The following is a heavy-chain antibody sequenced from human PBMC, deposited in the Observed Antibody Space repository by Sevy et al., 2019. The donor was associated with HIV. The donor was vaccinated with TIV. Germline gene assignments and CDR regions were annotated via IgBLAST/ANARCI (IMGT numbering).Heavy chain of an antibody. CDR3: SSCYTYYYDSSGYYYY. Sequence: GGSLRLSCTASGFTFGDYAMSWFRQAPGKGLEWVGFIRSKAYGGTTEYAASVKGRFTISRDDSKSIAYLQMNSLKTEDTAVYYCSSCYTYYYDSSGYYYYWGQGTLVTVSP. V-gene: IGHV3-49*03. CDR2: IRSKAYGGTT. D-gene: IGHD3-22*01. J-gene: IGHJ4*02. CDR1: GFTFGDYA.